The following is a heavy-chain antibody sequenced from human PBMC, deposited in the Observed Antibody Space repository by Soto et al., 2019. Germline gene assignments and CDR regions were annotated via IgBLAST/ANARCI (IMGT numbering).Heavy chain of an antibody. CDR2: ISTYNGDA. CDR3: AREGPRPYYYYGMDV. V-gene: IGHV1-18*01. D-gene: IGHD6-6*01. Sequence: QAQLEQSGAEVKKPGASVKVSCKSSGYTFSTSGISWVRQAPGQGLEWMGWISTYNGDANYAQRFQGRVTMTTDTSTSTTFMELRSLRFDDTAVYYCAREGPRPYYYYGMDVWGQGTTVTVSS. J-gene: IGHJ6*02. CDR1: GYTFSTSG.